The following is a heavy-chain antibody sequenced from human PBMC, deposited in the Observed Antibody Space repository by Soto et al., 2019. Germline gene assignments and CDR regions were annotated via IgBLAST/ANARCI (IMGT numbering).Heavy chain of an antibody. CDR2: INPGGGST. J-gene: IGHJ6*02. Sequence: ASVKVSCKASGYTFTNYYMNWVRQAPGQGLEWMGLINPGGGSTFYAQRFQGRVTMTRDTSTSTVYMELSSLHPDDAAVYYCARGVTIVGVIITRGMDVWGQGTTVTVSS. CDR1: GYTFTNYY. CDR3: ARGVTIVGVIITRGMDV. V-gene: IGHV1-46*01. D-gene: IGHD3-3*01.